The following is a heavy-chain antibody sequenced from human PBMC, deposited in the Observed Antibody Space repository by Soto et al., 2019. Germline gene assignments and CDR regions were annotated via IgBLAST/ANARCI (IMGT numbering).Heavy chain of an antibody. J-gene: IGHJ4*02. CDR2: MNPNSGNT. V-gene: IGHV1-8*01. CDR3: ARVRKNYGRRTDY. CDR1: GYTFTSYD. Sequence: QVQLVQSGAEVKKPGASVKVSCKSSGYTFTSYDINWVRRATGQGLEWMGWMNPNSGNTGYAQKFQGRVTMTRNTSISTAYMELSSLRSEDTAVYYSARVRKNYGRRTDYWGQGTLVTVSS. D-gene: IGHD3-10*01.